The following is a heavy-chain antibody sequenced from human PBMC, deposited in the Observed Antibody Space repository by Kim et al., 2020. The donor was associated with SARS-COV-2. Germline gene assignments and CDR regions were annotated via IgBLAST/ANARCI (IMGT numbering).Heavy chain of an antibody. D-gene: IGHD3-3*01. CDR3: ARGGALWSGSNYGMDV. Sequence: SETLSLTCTVSGGSISSYYWSWIRQPPGKGLEWIGYIYYSGSTNYNPSLKSRVTISVDTSKNQFSLKLSSVTAADTAVYYCARGGALWSGSNYGMDVWGQGTTVTVSS. CDR2: IYYSGST. J-gene: IGHJ6*02. V-gene: IGHV4-59*13. CDR1: GGSISSYY.